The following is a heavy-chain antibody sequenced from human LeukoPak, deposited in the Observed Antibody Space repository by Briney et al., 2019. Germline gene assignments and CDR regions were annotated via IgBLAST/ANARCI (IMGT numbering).Heavy chain of an antibody. CDR3: ARVRTVVTALVYYFDY. CDR2: MNPNSGDT. CDR1: GYTFTNYD. Sequence: ASVKVSCRASGYTFTNYDISWVRQATGQGFEWLGWMNPNSGDTGYAQDFQGRVTITSDTYTSTAYMELSSLRSEDTAVYYCARVRTVVTALVYYFDYWGQGTLVTVSS. J-gene: IGHJ4*02. V-gene: IGHV1-8*03. D-gene: IGHD2-21*02.